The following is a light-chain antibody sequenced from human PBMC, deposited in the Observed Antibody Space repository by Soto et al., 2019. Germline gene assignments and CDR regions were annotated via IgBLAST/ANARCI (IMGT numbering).Light chain of an antibody. V-gene: IGLV2-23*01. Sequence: QSALTQPASVSGSPGQSITISCTGTSSDVGSYNLVSWYQQHPGKAPKLMIYEGSKRPSGVSNRFSGSKSVNTASLTISGLQAEDAAEYYCCSYAGSTTDVVFGGGTKLTVL. CDR1: SSDVGSYNL. CDR2: EGS. CDR3: CSYAGSTTDVV. J-gene: IGLJ2*01.